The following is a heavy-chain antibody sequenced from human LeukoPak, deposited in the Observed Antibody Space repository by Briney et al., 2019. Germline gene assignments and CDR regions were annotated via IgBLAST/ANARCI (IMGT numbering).Heavy chain of an antibody. CDR1: GFTFSVYW. CDR3: AKETSWFGENNGFDY. Sequence: GGSLRLSCAPSGFTFSVYWMSWVRQAPGKGLEWVANINQGGSEKYYVDSVEGRFTISRDNSKNSLYLQMNSLRTEDTALYYCAKETSWFGENNGFDYWGQGTLVTVSS. CDR2: INQGGSEK. D-gene: IGHD3-10*01. V-gene: IGHV3-7*03. J-gene: IGHJ4*02.